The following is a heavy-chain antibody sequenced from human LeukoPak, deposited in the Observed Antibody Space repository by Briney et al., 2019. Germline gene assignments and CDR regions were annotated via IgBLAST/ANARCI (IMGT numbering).Heavy chain of an antibody. CDR1: GGSISSGDYY. Sequence: SETLSLTCTVSGGSISSGDYYWSWIRQPPGKGLEWIGYIYYSGSTYYNPSLKSRVTISVDTSKNQFSLILSSVTAADTAVYYCARTWIQPYYFDYWGQGTLVTVSS. J-gene: IGHJ4*02. CDR2: IYYSGST. CDR3: ARTWIQPYYFDY. V-gene: IGHV4-30-4*08. D-gene: IGHD5-18*01.